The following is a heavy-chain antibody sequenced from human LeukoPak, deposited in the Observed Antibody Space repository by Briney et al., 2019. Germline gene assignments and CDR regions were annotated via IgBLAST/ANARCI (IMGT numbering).Heavy chain of an antibody. CDR2: INHSGST. J-gene: IGHJ4*02. Sequence: SETLSLTCTVSGGSISSSSYYWGWIRQPPGKGLEWIGEINHSGSTNYNPSLKSRVTISVDTSKNQFSLKLSSVTAAATAVYYCARGGGTGDYLPFDYWGQGTLVTVSS. CDR3: ARGGGTGDYLPFDY. CDR1: GGSISSSSYY. V-gene: IGHV4-39*07. D-gene: IGHD4-17*01.